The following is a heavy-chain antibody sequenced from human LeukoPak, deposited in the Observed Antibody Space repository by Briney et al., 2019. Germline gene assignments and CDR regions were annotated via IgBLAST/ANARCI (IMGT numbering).Heavy chain of an antibody. CDR1: GYTFTSYG. CDR2: ISAYNGNT. Sequence: ASVKVSCKASGYTFTSYGISWVRQAPGQGLEWMGWISAYNGNTNYAQKLQGRVTMTTDTSTSTAYMELRSLRSDDTAVYYCASGYYGSGSYYGMDVWGQGTTVTVSS. CDR3: ASGYYGSGSYYGMDV. D-gene: IGHD3-10*01. V-gene: IGHV1-18*01. J-gene: IGHJ6*02.